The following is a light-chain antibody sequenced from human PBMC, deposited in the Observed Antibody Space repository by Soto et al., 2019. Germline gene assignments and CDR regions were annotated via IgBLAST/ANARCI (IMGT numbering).Light chain of an antibody. Sequence: QSALTQPPSASGSPGQSVTISCTGTTSDVGGYNYVSWYQQHPGKAPKLMIYEVSKRPSGVPDCFAGSKSGNTASLTVSGLKDDDEADYYCSSYAGRNNLVFGGGTKLTVL. V-gene: IGLV2-8*01. CDR3: SSYAGRNNLV. J-gene: IGLJ2*01. CDR1: TSDVGGYNY. CDR2: EVS.